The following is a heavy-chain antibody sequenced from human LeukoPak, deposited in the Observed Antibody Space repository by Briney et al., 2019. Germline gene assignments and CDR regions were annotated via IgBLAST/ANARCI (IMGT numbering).Heavy chain of an antibody. CDR1: GGSFSGYY. V-gene: IGHV4-34*01. J-gene: IGHJ4*02. CDR2: INHSGST. Sequence: SETLSLTCAVYGGSFSGYYWSWIRQPPGKGLEWIGEINHSGSTNYNPSLKSRVTISVDTSKNQFSLKLSSVTAADTAVYYCARLRGNWLAARHFDYWAREPWSPSPQ. D-gene: IGHD6-6*01. CDR3: ARLRGNWLAARHFDY.